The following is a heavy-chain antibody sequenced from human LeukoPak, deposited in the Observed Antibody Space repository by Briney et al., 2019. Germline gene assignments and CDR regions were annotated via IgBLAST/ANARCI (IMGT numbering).Heavy chain of an antibody. CDR1: GGSFSGYY. CDR3: ARGPQYYDILTGYSYYYYGMDV. V-gene: IGHV4-34*01. Sequence: PSETLSLTCAVYGGSFSGYYWSWIRQPPGKGLEWIGEINHSGSTNYNPSLKSRVTISVDTSKNQFSLKLSSVTAADTAVYYCARGPQYYDILTGYSYYYYGMDVWGQGTTVTVSS. J-gene: IGHJ6*02. D-gene: IGHD3-9*01. CDR2: INHSGST.